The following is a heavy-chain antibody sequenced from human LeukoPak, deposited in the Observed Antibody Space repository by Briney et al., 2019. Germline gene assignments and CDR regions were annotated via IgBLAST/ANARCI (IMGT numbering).Heavy chain of an antibody. CDR1: GFTFSSYA. V-gene: IGHV3-23*01. J-gene: IGHJ4*02. CDR3: AKDWRIFYYYGSKDY. CDR2: INSSGHST. D-gene: IGHD3-10*01. Sequence: PGGPLRLSCTASGFTFSSYAMSWVRQAPGKGLEWVSGINSSGHSTYYADSVKGRFTISRDNSKNTLYLQMNSLRAEDTAVYYCAKDWRIFYYYGSKDYWGQGTLVTVSS.